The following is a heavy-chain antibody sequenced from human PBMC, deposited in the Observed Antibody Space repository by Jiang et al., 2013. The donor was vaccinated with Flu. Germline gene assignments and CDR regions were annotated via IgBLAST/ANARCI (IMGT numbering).Heavy chain of an antibody. CDR2: ISWDGQIT. CDR3: AKDFGADVLTGHFDS. Sequence: VQLVESGGVVVQPGGSLRLSCAASGFTFDDYTMHWVRQGPGKGLEWISLISWDGQITKYADSVHGRFSISRDNSKTSLFLQMDTLTTEDTAFYFCAKDFGADVLTGHFDSWGQGTLVTVSA. V-gene: IGHV3-43*01. CDR1: GFTFDDYT. D-gene: IGHD3-9*01. J-gene: IGHJ4*02.